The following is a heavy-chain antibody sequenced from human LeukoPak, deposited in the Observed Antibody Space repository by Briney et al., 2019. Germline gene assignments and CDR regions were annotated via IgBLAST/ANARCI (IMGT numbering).Heavy chain of an antibody. V-gene: IGHV4-38-2*02. Sequence: GSLRLSCAASGFTFSSYEMNWVRQAPGKVLEWIGSIYHSGSTYYNPSLKSRVTISVDTSKNQFSLKLSSVTAADTAVYYCARDRQQLIAYFYYYYMDVWGKGTTVTVSS. CDR3: ARDRQQLIAYFYYYYMDV. D-gene: IGHD6-13*01. CDR1: GFTFSSYE. J-gene: IGHJ6*03. CDR2: IYHSGST.